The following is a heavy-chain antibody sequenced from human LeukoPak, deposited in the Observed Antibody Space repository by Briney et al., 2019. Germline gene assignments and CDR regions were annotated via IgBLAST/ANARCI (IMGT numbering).Heavy chain of an antibody. J-gene: IGHJ2*01. Sequence: SQTLSLTCAISGDSVSSNSAAWNWIRQSPSRGLERLGRTYYRSKWYNDYAVSVESRITINPDTSKNQFSLQLSSVTAADTAVYYCARGPRSSRPWYFDLWGRGTLVTVSS. D-gene: IGHD6-13*01. CDR2: TYYRSKWYN. CDR1: GDSVSSNSAA. CDR3: ARGPRSSRPWYFDL. V-gene: IGHV6-1*01.